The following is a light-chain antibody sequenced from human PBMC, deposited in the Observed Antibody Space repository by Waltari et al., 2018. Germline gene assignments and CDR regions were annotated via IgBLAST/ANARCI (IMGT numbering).Light chain of an antibody. Sequence: QSVLTQPPSVSGAPGQRVTISCTGSGPNIGAGSDVHWYQQLPRAAPKLLIYGSTSRPLGVPARFFGSTSGTSASLAITGLQAEDEADYYCQSYDTSLSVVFGGGTKLTVL. CDR1: GPNIGAGSD. CDR3: QSYDTSLSVV. CDR2: GST. J-gene: IGLJ3*02. V-gene: IGLV1-40*01.